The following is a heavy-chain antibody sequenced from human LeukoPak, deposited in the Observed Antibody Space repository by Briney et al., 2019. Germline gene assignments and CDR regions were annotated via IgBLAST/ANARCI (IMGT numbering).Heavy chain of an antibody. Sequence: GRSLRLSCAASGFTFSSYGMHWVRQAPGKGLEWVAVIWYDGSNKYYADSVKGRFTISRDNSKNTLYLQMNSLRAEDTAVYYCANTEQLVGASFDYWGQGTLVTVSS. CDR2: IWYDGSNK. V-gene: IGHV3-33*06. J-gene: IGHJ4*02. D-gene: IGHD1-26*01. CDR1: GFTFSSYG. CDR3: ANTEQLVGASFDY.